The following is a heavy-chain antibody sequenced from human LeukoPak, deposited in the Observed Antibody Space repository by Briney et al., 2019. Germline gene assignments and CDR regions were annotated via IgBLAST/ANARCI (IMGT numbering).Heavy chain of an antibody. D-gene: IGHD5-18*01. Sequence: GGSLRLSCAASGFTFSNYAMSWVRQAPGKGLEWVSGISGSGGGRYSADSVKGRFTISRDNSKNTLYLQMSSLRAENTAVYYCAKDDRFGYGSYDYWGQGTLVTVSS. V-gene: IGHV3-23*01. CDR3: AKDDRFGYGSYDY. CDR2: ISGSGGGR. CDR1: GFTFSNYA. J-gene: IGHJ4*02.